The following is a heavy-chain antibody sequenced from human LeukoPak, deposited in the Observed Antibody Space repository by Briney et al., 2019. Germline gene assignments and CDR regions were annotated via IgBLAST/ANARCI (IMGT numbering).Heavy chain of an antibody. Sequence: GESLRLSCAASGFTFDDYAMNWVRQVPGRGLEWVSGINCNGRITEYADSVKDRFTISRQNTKNSLYLYMNNLGGEYTALYFCARGSVQLWLRDTYYYMDVWGKGTTVTVSS. J-gene: IGHJ6*03. CDR3: ARGSVQLWLRDTYYYMDV. D-gene: IGHD5-18*01. V-gene: IGHV3-20*04. CDR1: GFTFDDYA. CDR2: INCNGRIT.